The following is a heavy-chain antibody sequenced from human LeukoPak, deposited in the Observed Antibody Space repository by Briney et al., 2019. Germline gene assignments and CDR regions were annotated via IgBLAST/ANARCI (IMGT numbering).Heavy chain of an antibody. Sequence: ASVKVSCKAAGGTFSSYAISWVRQAPGQGLEWMGGIIPIFGTANYAQKFQGRVTITADESTSTAYMELSSLRSEDTAVYYCARGRTFRSGWSTDFDCWGQGTLVTVSS. V-gene: IGHV1-69*13. D-gene: IGHD6-19*01. CDR1: GGTFSSYA. CDR3: ARGRTFRSGWSTDFDC. J-gene: IGHJ4*02. CDR2: IIPIFGTA.